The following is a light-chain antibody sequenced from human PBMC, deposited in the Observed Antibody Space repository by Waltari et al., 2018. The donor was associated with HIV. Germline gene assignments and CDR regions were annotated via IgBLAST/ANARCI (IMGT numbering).Light chain of an antibody. CDR2: GNS. V-gene: IGLV1-40*01. CDR3: QSYDSSLSVV. Sequence: QSVLTQPPSVSGAPGQRVTISCPGSSSNIGAGYDLHWYQQLPGTAPKLLIYGNSNRPSGVPDRFSGSKAGTSASLAITGLRAEDEADYYCQSYDSSLSVVFGGGTKLTVL. CDR1: SSNIGAGYD. J-gene: IGLJ2*01.